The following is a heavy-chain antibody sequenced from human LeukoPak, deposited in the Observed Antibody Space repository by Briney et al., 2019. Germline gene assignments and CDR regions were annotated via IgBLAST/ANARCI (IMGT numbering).Heavy chain of an antibody. CDR2: INPNSGDT. CDR1: GYTFTGYY. J-gene: IGHJ5*02. V-gene: IGHV1-2*02. CDR3: ARMWSTATSGWNWFDP. Sequence: ASVKVSCKASGYTFTGYYVYWVRQAPGQGLEWMGWINPNSGDTNYAQNFQGRVTMTRDTSISTAYMDLSSLRSDDTAMYHCARMWSTATSGWNWFDPWGQGTLVTVSS. D-gene: IGHD6-13*01.